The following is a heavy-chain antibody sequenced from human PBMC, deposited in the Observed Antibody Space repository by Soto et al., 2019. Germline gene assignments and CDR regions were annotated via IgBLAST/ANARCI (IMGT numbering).Heavy chain of an antibody. CDR1: GGSISSYY. CDR3: ARATGHHYDSSGYSGDAFDI. D-gene: IGHD3-22*01. V-gene: IGHV4-59*01. CDR2: IYYSGST. J-gene: IGHJ3*02. Sequence: QVQLQESGPGLVKPSETLSLTCTVTGGSISSYYWSWIRQPPGKGLEWIGYIYYSGSTNYNPSLKCRVPISVDTSKNQFSLKLSSVTAADTAVYYCARATGHHYDSSGYSGDAFDIGGQGTMVTVSS.